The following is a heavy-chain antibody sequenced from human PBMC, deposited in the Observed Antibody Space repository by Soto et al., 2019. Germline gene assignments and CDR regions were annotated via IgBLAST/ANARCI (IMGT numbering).Heavy chain of an antibody. CDR1: GFIFSDSW. V-gene: IGHV3-7*01. CDR3: VRGRSTENP. J-gene: IGHJ5*02. CDR2: INEDGSQQ. Sequence: EVQLVESGGGLVQPGGSLRLSCAGSGFIFSDSWMSWVRQSPGRGLEWVTNINEDGSQQYYVGSVKGRFTISRDNARQSVYLQMNSLIVEDTAVYVCVRGRSTENPWGQGTVVTVSS.